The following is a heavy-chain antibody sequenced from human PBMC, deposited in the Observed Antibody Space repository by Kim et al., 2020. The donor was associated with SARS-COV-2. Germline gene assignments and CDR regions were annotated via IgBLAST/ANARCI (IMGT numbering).Heavy chain of an antibody. D-gene: IGHD2-2*01. Sequence: GGSLRLSCTASGFTFGDYAMSWFRQPPGKGLEWVGFIRTKADGGATEYAASVKGRFIISRDDSKSIAYLQMNGLKIEDTAVYYCTRVPDQNSVELDYWGQGTLVTVSS. CDR3: TRVPDQNSVELDY. CDR1: GFTFGDYA. V-gene: IGHV3-49*03. CDR2: IRTKADGGAT. J-gene: IGHJ4*02.